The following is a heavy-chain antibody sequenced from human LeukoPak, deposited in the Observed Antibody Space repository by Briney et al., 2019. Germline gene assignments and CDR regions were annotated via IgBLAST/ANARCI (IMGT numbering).Heavy chain of an antibody. CDR2: ISYDGSNK. Sequence: GGSLRPSCVASGFTFSSYAMHWVRQAPGKGLEWVAVISYDGSNKYYADSVRGRFTISRDNSKNTLYLQMNSLRAEDTAVYYCARDEYDSSGYYYNAFDIWGQGTMVTVSS. CDR1: GFTFSSYA. D-gene: IGHD3-22*01. CDR3: ARDEYDSSGYYYNAFDI. J-gene: IGHJ3*02. V-gene: IGHV3-30-3*01.